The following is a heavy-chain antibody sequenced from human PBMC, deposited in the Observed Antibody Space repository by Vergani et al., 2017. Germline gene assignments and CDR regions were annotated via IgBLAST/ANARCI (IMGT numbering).Heavy chain of an antibody. CDR2: ILPGNSDT. V-gene: IGHV5-51*03. Sequence: EVPLVQSGAEVKKPGESLKISCKGSGYTFTNYWVGWVRQMPGKGLEWMGIILPGNSDTRYSPSFQGQVTISADKYITTAYLQWSSLKASDTAMYYCARRYCSSGICNLDYWGQGTLVTVSS. CDR1: GYTFTNYW. J-gene: IGHJ4*02. CDR3: ARRYCSSGICNLDY. D-gene: IGHD2-15*01.